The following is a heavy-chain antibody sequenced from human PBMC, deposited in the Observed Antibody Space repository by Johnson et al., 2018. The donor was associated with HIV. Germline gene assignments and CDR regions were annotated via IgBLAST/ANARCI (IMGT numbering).Heavy chain of an antibody. J-gene: IGHJ3*02. CDR1: GFTVSSNY. CDR2: ISYDGSNK. V-gene: IGHV3-30*03. D-gene: IGHD3-16*01. Sequence: QVQLVESGGGLIQPGGSLRLSCAASGFTVSSNYMSWVRQAPGKGLEWVAVISYDGSNKYYADSVKGRFTISRDNSKNTLYLQMNSLRAEDTAVYYCARYGGGASEAFDIWGPGTMVTVSS. CDR3: ARYGGGASEAFDI.